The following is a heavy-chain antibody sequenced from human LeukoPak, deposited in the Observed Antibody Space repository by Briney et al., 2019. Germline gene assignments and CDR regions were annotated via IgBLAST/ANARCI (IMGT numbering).Heavy chain of an antibody. CDR2: IYYSGST. V-gene: IGHV4-59*08. CDR1: GGSISSYD. CDR3: AGGGYSYGPIGY. J-gene: IGHJ4*02. D-gene: IGHD5-18*01. Sequence: SETLSLTCTVSGGSISSYDWSWIRQPPGKGPEWIGYIYYSGSTNYNPSLKRRVTISVDTSKNQFSLKLSSVTAADTAVYYCAGGGYSYGPIGYWGQGTLVTVSS.